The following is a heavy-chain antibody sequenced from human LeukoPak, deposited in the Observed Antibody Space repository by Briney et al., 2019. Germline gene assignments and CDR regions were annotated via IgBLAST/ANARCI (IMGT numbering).Heavy chain of an antibody. CDR2: IIPIFGTA. Sequence: GASVKVSCKASGGTFSSYAISWVRQAPGQGLEWMGGIIPIFGTANYAQKFQGRVTITADKSTSTAYMELSSLRSEDTAVYYCAHRQADLTGYSLDNWFDPWGQGTLVTVSS. V-gene: IGHV1-69*06. CDR3: AHRQADLTGYSLDNWFDP. CDR1: GGTFSSYA. J-gene: IGHJ5*02. D-gene: IGHD3-9*01.